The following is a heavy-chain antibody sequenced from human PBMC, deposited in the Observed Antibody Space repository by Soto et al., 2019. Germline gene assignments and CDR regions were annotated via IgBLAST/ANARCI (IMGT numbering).Heavy chain of an antibody. V-gene: IGHV2-5*02. CDR1: GLSLSTSGEA. CDR3: SHYVSTSPAGWFDP. D-gene: IGHD3-10*02. Sequence: QITLKESGPTLVKPTQTLTLTCTFSGLSLSTSGEAVGWIRQPPGKALEWLALIYWDDDKRYNPTLKTRLTITKETSKNQVVLTLTNMDPVDTATYYCSHYVSTSPAGWFDPWGKGILVTVSS. J-gene: IGHJ5*02. CDR2: IYWDDDK.